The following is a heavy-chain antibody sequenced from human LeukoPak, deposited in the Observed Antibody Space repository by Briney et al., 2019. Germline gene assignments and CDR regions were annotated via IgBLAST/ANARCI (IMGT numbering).Heavy chain of an antibody. CDR2: IIPIFGTA. D-gene: IGHD3-16*02. J-gene: IGHJ4*02. V-gene: IGHV1-69*13. CDR1: GGTFSSYA. Sequence: ASVKVSCKASGGTFSSYAISWVRQAPGQGLEWMGGIIPIFGTANYAQKFQGRVTITADESTSTAYMELSSLRSEDTAVYYCAEGGLRLGELSLYPVDYWSQGTLVTVSS. CDR3: AEGGLRLGELSLYPVDY.